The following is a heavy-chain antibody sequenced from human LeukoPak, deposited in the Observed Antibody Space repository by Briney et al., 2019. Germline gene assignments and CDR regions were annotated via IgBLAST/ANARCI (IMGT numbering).Heavy chain of an antibody. D-gene: IGHD3-10*01. J-gene: IGHJ4*02. CDR1: GGSFSGSY. V-gene: IGHV4-34*01. CDR3: ARFNSFYYGSGNYYTPNYFDY. Sequence: SETLSLTCAVYGGSFSGSYWSWIRQPPGRGLEWIGEINHSGSTNYNPSLKSRVTISVDTSKNQFSLKLSSVTAADTAVYYCARFNSFYYGSGNYYTPNYFDYWGQGTLVTVSS. CDR2: INHSGST.